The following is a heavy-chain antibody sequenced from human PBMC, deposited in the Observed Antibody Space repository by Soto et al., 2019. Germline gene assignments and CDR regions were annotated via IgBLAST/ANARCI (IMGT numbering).Heavy chain of an antibody. Sequence: EVKLVESGGGLMQPGGSLRLSCAASGFSVGGNPMTWVRQAPGKGLEWVASIHTGGSTFYADPVKGRFTISRDNSKNMVYLQMNSLTVGDTAMYFCARRVNDDSWGRGTLVTVSS. CDR1: GFSVGGNP. CDR2: IHTGGST. J-gene: IGHJ4*02. CDR3: ARRVNDDS. D-gene: IGHD1-1*01. V-gene: IGHV3-53*01.